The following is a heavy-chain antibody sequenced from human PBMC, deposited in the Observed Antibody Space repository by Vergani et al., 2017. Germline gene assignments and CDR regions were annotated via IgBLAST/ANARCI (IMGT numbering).Heavy chain of an antibody. Sequence: QVQLQESGPGLVKPSETLSLTCTVSGGSISSYYWSWIRQPPGKGLEWIGYIYYSGSTNYNPSLKSRVTISVDTSKNQFSLKLSSVTAADTAVYYCARDVITIFGVVIMPYAFDIWGQGTMVTVSS. V-gene: IGHV4-59*01. CDR3: ARDVITIFGVVIMPYAFDI. J-gene: IGHJ3*02. CDR1: GGSISSYY. D-gene: IGHD3-3*01. CDR2: IYYSGST.